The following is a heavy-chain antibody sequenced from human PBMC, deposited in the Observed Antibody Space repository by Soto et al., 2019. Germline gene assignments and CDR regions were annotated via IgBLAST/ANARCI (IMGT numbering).Heavy chain of an antibody. V-gene: IGHV1-24*01. CDR1: GYTFTNYD. CDR3: ATAGSGSYRMNWFDP. CDR2: FDPEDGET. D-gene: IGHD1-26*01. J-gene: IGHJ5*02. Sequence: GASVKVSCKASGYTFTNYDINWVRQAPGKGLEWMGGFDPEDGETIYAQKFQGRVTMTEDTSTDTAYMELSSLRSEDTAVYYCATAGSGSYRMNWFDPWGQGTLVTVSS.